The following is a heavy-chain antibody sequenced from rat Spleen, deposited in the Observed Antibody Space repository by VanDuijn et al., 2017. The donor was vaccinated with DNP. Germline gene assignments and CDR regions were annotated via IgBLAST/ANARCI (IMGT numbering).Heavy chain of an antibody. V-gene: IGHV5-20*01. CDR3: ATDGEFAY. CDR1: EFNFNDYW. CDR2: ISYDGGST. Sequence: EVQLVESGGGLVQPGRSMKLSCAASEFNFNDYWMGWVRQAPGKGLEWVASISYDGGSTYYRDPVKGRFTISRDNAKTTLSLKMDSLRSEDTATYYCATDGEFAYWGQGTLVTVSS. J-gene: IGHJ3*01.